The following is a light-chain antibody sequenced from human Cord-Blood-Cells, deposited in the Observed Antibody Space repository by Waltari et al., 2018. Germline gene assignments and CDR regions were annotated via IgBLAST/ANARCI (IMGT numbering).Light chain of an antibody. Sequence: DIQMNQSPSSLSAYVGDTVTITCRASQSISSYLNWYQQKPGKAPKLLIYAAASLQSGVPSRFSGSGSGTDFTLTISSLQPEDFATYYCQRSYSTPWTFGQGTKVEIK. CDR1: QSISSY. CDR2: AAA. V-gene: IGKV1-39*01. J-gene: IGKJ1*01. CDR3: QRSYSTPWT.